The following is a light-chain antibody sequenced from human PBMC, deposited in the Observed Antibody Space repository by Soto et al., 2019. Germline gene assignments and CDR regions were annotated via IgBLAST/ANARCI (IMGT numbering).Light chain of an antibody. V-gene: IGKV3-15*01. Sequence: EIVMTHSPATLSVSPGERATLSCRASQSVRDNLAWYQQKPGLAPRLLIYGASTRATGIPARFSGSGSGTEFTLTINSLQSEDFALYFCQQSNNWPYTFGQGTKLEIK. CDR3: QQSNNWPYT. J-gene: IGKJ2*01. CDR1: QSVRDN. CDR2: GAS.